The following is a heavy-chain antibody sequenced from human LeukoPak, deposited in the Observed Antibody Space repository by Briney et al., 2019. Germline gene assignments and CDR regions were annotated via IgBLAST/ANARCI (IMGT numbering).Heavy chain of an antibody. CDR1: GASVTSNHY. J-gene: IGHJ4*02. V-gene: IGHV4-39*01. Sequence: SETLSLTCTVSGASVTSNHYWGWIRQSPGKGLQWIGSVYYNGDTYCNSSLKSRVTISVDTSKNQFSLKLSSVTAADTAVYYCARHSTFFGVVIIKGRVRGPFDYWGQGTLVTVSS. CDR3: ARHSTFFGVVIIKGRVRGPFDY. D-gene: IGHD3-3*01. CDR2: VYYNGDT.